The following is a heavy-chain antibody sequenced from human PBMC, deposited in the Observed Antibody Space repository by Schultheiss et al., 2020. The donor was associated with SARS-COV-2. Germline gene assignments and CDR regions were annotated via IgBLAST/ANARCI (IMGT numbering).Heavy chain of an antibody. D-gene: IGHD5-24*01. J-gene: IGHJ4*02. Sequence: GGSLRLSCAASGFTFSDYYMSWIRQAPGKGLEWVSAISGSGGSTYYADSVKGRFTISRDNSKNTLYLQMNSLRAEDTAVYYCARDMARGYWGQGTLVTVSS. CDR3: ARDMARGY. CDR2: ISGSGGST. V-gene: IGHV3-23*01. CDR1: GFTFSDYY.